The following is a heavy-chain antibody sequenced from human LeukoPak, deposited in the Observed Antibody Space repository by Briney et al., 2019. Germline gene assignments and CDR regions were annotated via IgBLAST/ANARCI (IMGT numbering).Heavy chain of an antibody. Sequence: SGGSLRLSYAASGFTFRSYSMHWVRQAPGKGLEWVSYISSTSSTIYYADSVKGRFTISRDNAKNSLYLQMNSLRDEDTAVYYCARAAPYYYDSSGYSAFDSWGQGTMVTVSA. CDR1: GFTFRSYS. J-gene: IGHJ3*02. V-gene: IGHV3-48*02. CDR2: ISSTSSTI. D-gene: IGHD3-22*01. CDR3: ARAAPYYYDSSGYSAFDS.